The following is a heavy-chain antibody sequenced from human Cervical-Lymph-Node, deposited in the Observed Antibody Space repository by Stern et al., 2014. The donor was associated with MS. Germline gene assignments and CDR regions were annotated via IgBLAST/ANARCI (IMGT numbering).Heavy chain of an antibody. CDR2: FDPEDGET. CDR1: GYTLIDLS. CDR3: ATVRDFLSGRGYFDY. Sequence: QVQLVQSGAEVKKPGASVKVSCKVSGYTLIDLSMHWVRQAPGKGLEWMGGFDPEDGETIYAQKFQGRVTMTEDTSTATAYMELSSLRSEDTAVYYCATVRDFLSGRGYFDYWGQGTLVTVSS. D-gene: IGHD3-22*01. J-gene: IGHJ4*02. V-gene: IGHV1-24*01.